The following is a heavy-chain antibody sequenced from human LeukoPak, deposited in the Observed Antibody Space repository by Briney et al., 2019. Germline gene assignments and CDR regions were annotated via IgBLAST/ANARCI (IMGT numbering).Heavy chain of an antibody. CDR3: AKDGLDIAVAGHFDY. D-gene: IGHD6-19*01. CDR2: ISGSGGST. J-gene: IGHJ4*02. V-gene: IGHV3-23*01. CDR1: GFTVSSNY. Sequence: PGGSLRLSCAASGFTVSSNYMSWVRQAPGKGLEWVSAISGSGGSTYYADSVKGRFTISRDNSKNTLYLQMNSLRAEDTAVYYCAKDGLDIAVAGHFDYWGQGTLVTVSS.